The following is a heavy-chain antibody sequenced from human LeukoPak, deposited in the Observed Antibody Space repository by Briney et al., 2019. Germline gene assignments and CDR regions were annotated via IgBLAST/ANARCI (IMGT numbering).Heavy chain of an antibody. CDR2: ISSSGSTI. Sequence: GGSLRLSCAASGFTFSSYEMNWVRQAPGKGLEWVSYISSSGSTIYYADSVKGRFTISRDNAKNSLYLQMNSLRAEDTAVYYCARGALEWLTSYYFDYWGQGTLVTVSS. D-gene: IGHD3-3*01. J-gene: IGHJ4*02. CDR3: ARGALEWLTSYYFDY. V-gene: IGHV3-48*03. CDR1: GFTFSSYE.